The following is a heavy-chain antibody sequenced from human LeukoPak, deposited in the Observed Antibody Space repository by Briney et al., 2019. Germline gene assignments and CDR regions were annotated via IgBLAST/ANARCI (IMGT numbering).Heavy chain of an antibody. CDR3: ARVEWVWFDP. J-gene: IGHJ5*02. V-gene: IGHV4-30-2*01. CDR2: IYHSGST. Sequence: SQALSFTCTVSGGSISSGGYYWSWIRQPPGKGREWIGYIYHSGSTYYNPSLKSRVTISVDRSKNQFSLKLSSVTAADTAVYYCARVEWVWFDPWGQGTLVTVSS. CDR1: GGSISSGGYY. D-gene: IGHD1-26*01.